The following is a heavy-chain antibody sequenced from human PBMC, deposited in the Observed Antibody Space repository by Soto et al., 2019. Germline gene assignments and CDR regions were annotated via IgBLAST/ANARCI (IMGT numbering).Heavy chain of an antibody. CDR3: AKDPRDGDFWSIRPYYGMDV. D-gene: IGHD3-3*01. V-gene: IGHV3-30*18. Sequence: QVQLVESGGGVVQPGRSLRLSCAASGFTFSSYGMHWVRQAPGKGLEWVAVISYDGSNKYYADSVKGRFTISRDNSKNTLYLQMNSLRAEDTAVYYCAKDPRDGDFWSIRPYYGMDVWGQGTTVTVSS. CDR2: ISYDGSNK. J-gene: IGHJ6*02. CDR1: GFTFSSYG.